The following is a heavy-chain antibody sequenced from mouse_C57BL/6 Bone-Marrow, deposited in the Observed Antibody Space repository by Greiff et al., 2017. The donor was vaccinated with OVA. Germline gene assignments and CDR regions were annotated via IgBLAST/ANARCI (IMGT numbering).Heavy chain of an antibody. V-gene: IGHV1-81*01. CDR1: GYTFTSYG. J-gene: IGHJ4*01. D-gene: IGHD1-1*01. CDR3: AITTVVAADYAMDY. Sequence: VQLQQSGAELARPGASVKLSCKASGYTFTSYGISWVKQRTGQGLEWIGEIYPRSGNTYYNEKFKGQATLNADKSSSTAYMELRSLTSEDSAVYFCAITTVVAADYAMDYWGQGTSVTVSS. CDR2: IYPRSGNT.